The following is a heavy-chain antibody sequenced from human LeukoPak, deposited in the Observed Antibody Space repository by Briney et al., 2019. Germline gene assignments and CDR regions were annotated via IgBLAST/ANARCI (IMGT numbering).Heavy chain of an antibody. D-gene: IGHD3-22*01. CDR3: ARNFFPVREMYYYDSSGYYFDY. CDR1: GYTFTSYG. V-gene: IGHV1-18*01. Sequence: ASVKVSCKASGYTFTSYGISWVRQAPGQGLEWMGWISAYNGNTNYAQKLQGRVTMTTDTSTSTAYMELRSLRSDGTAVYYCARNFFPVREMYYYDSSGYYFDYWGQGTLVTVSS. J-gene: IGHJ4*02. CDR2: ISAYNGNT.